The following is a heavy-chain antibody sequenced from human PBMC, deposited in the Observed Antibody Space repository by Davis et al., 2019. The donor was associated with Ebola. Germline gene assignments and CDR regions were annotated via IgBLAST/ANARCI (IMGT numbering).Heavy chain of an antibody. Sequence: PGGSLRLSCAASGFTFSSYAMHWVRQAPGKGLEWVAVISYDGSNKYYADSVKGRFTISRDNSKNTLYLQMNSLRAEDTAVYYCARDVVSDTAMVIYYYYGMDVWGQGTTVTVSS. CDR1: GFTFSSYA. CDR3: ARDVVSDTAMVIYYYYGMDV. D-gene: IGHD5-18*01. J-gene: IGHJ6*02. V-gene: IGHV3-30-3*01. CDR2: ISYDGSNK.